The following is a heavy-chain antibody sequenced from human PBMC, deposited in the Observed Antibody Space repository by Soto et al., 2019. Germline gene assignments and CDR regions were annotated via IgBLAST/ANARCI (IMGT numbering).Heavy chain of an antibody. CDR1: GGSISSYY. Sequence: SETLSLTCTVSGGSISSYYWSWIRQPPGKGLEWIGYIHYSGNTNYNPSLESRVTISVDTSKNQFFLKLSSVTAADTAVYYCARDSAYSGAYDYRGQGTLVTVSS. CDR3: ARDSAYSGAYDY. V-gene: IGHV4-59*01. D-gene: IGHD1-26*01. CDR2: IHYSGNT. J-gene: IGHJ4*02.